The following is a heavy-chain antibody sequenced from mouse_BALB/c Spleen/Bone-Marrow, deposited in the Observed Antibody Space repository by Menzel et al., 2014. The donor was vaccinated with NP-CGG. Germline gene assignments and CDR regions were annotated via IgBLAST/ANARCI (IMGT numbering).Heavy chain of an antibody. J-gene: IGHJ4*01. D-gene: IGHD2-12*01. Sequence: VQLQQSGAELVKPGASVKLSCKASGYTFTSYYMCWVEQRPGQGLEWIGEINPSNGGTNFNEKFKSKATLTVDKSSSTAYMSLSSLTSEDSAVYYCTRSRRAMDHWGQGTSVTVSS. CDR1: GYTFTSYY. V-gene: IGHV1S81*02. CDR2: INPSNGGT. CDR3: TRSRRAMDH.